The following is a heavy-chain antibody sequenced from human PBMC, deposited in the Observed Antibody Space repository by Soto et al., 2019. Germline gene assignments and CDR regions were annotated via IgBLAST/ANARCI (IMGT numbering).Heavy chain of an antibody. CDR3: ARSGVTGIVIPSHWFDP. Sequence: TLSLPCSPSPDSIGGRGYWSWIRQFPGRGLAWIGCISSSGSTYYNPALNNRISLSLDTSQNQFYLKLLSVTAADTAIYYCARSGVTGIVIPSHWFDPWGQGTLVTVSS. D-gene: IGHD2-21*02. J-gene: IGHJ5*02. CDR1: PDSIGGRGY. CDR2: ISSSGST. V-gene: IGHV4-31*03.